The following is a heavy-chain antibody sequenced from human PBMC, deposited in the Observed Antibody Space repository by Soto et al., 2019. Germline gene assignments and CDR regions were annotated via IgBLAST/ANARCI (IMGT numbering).Heavy chain of an antibody. V-gene: IGHV1-2*02. Sequence: ASVKVSCKASGYTFTDYVMHWVRQAPGQGLEWMGWISPNNGDTSSAQKFQGRVTMTRDTSINTAYMELSRLRSDDMAVYYCVGGGDRNTATHLKNPFDSWGQGTLVTVSS. CDR1: GYTFTDYV. J-gene: IGHJ4*02. CDR3: VGGGDRNTATHLKNPFDS. D-gene: IGHD3-16*01. CDR2: ISPNNGDT.